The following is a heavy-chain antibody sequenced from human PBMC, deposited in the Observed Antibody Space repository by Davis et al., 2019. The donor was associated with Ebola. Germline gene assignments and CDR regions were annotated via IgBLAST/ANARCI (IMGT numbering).Heavy chain of an antibody. CDR3: AKSLERN. V-gene: IGHV3-30*18. CDR1: GFTFSSYG. Sequence: GESLKISCAASGFTFSSYGMHWVRQAPGKGLEWVAVISYDGSNKYYADSVKGRFTISRDNSKNTLYLQMNSLRAEDTAVYYCAKSLERNWGQGTLVTVSS. J-gene: IGHJ4*02. CDR2: ISYDGSNK. D-gene: IGHD5-24*01.